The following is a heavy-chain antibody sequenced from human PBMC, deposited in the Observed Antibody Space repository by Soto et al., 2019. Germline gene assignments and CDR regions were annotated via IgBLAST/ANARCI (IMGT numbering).Heavy chain of an antibody. CDR1: GFTFSSYG. CDR2: ISYDGSNK. D-gene: IGHD5-12*01. V-gene: IGHV3-30*03. J-gene: IGHJ4*02. CDR3: AGDLSGYDSFDY. Sequence: GGSLRLSCAASGFTFSSYGMHWVRQAPGKGLEWVAVISYDGSNKYYADSVKGRFTISRDNSKNTLYLQMNSLRAEDTAVYYCAGDLSGYDSFDYWGQGTLVPVYS.